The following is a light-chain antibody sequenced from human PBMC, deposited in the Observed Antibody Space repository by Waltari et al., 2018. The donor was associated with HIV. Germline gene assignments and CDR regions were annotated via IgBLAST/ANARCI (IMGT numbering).Light chain of an antibody. CDR2: DNN. Sequence: QSMLTQPPSVSAAPGQKATISCSGTRYNIGNSFVSWYQQLPGTAPKLLIYDNNKRPSGVPDRFAGSKSGTSATLDITGLQTGDEAEYFCGTYDSSLGAVIFGGGTKLTV. CDR1: RYNIGNSF. CDR3: GTYDSSLGAVI. V-gene: IGLV1-51*01. J-gene: IGLJ2*01.